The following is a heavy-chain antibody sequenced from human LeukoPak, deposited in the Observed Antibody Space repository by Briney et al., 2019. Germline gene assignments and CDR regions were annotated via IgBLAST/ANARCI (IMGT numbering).Heavy chain of an antibody. CDR3: ARAAVPAAKNDAFDI. CDR1: GGTFSSYA. J-gene: IGHJ3*02. V-gene: IGHV1-69*04. D-gene: IGHD2-2*01. CDR2: IIPIFGIA. Sequence: SVKVSCKASGGTFSSYAISWVRQAPGQGLEWMGRIIPIFGIANYAQKFQGRVTITADKSTSAAYMELSSLRSEDTAVYYCARAAVPAAKNDAFDIWGQGTMVTVSS.